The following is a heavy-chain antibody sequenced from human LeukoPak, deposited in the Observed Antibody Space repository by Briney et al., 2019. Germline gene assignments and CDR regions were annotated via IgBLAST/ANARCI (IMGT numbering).Heavy chain of an antibody. Sequence: SETLSLTCTVSGGSISSYYWSWIRQPPGKGLEWIGEINHSGSTNYNPSLKSRVTISVDTSKNQFSLKLSSVTAADTAVYYCARGAGWGYVDYWGQGTLVTVSS. D-gene: IGHD6-19*01. V-gene: IGHV4-34*01. J-gene: IGHJ4*02. CDR1: GGSISSYY. CDR2: INHSGST. CDR3: ARGAGWGYVDY.